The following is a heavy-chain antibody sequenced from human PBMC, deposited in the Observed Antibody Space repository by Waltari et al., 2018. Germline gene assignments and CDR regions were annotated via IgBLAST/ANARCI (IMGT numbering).Heavy chain of an antibody. V-gene: IGHV3-21*05. CDR3: VRGGTGMQRVESLDY. D-gene: IGHD3-9*01. Sequence: EVQLVESGGGLVKPGGSLRLSCAASGFTFKTYSMNWVRQAPGKWLEWDSFIRGTSTYIYSAVSLRGRFTTSRDNAKNSLYLQLNSLRAEDTAVYYCVRGGTGMQRVESLDYWGQGILVTVSS. J-gene: IGHJ4*02. CDR2: IRGTSTYI. CDR1: GFTFKTYS.